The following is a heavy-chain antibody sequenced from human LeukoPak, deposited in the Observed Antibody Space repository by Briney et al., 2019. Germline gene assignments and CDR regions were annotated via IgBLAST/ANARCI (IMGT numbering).Heavy chain of an antibody. Sequence: PWVSLRLSCAASGFTFSSYAMHWVRQAPGKGLEWVAVISYDGSNKYYADSVKGRFTISRDNSKNTLYLQMNSLRAEDTAVYYCARDPPSSYYDFWSGYQPNYYYYGMDVWGQGTTVTVSS. J-gene: IGHJ6*02. V-gene: IGHV3-30-3*01. CDR1: GFTFSSYA. CDR3: ARDPPSSYYDFWSGYQPNYYYYGMDV. D-gene: IGHD3-3*01. CDR2: ISYDGSNK.